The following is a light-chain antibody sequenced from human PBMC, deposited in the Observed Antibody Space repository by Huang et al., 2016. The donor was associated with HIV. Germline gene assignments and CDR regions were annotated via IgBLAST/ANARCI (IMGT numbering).Light chain of an antibody. J-gene: IGKJ1*01. CDR2: EIS. Sequence: DIQMTQSPSTLSAFVGDRLTTTCRASQNISSWLAWYQQKPGKAPSLLIYEISSLESGVPSRCSGSGSGTEFTLTISSLQPDDIGTYYCQYGETFGQGSKVEVK. CDR1: QNISSW. CDR3: QYGET. V-gene: IGKV1-5*03.